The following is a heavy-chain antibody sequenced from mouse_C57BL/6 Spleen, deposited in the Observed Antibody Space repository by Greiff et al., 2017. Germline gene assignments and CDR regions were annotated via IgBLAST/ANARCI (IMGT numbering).Heavy chain of an antibody. J-gene: IGHJ2*01. CDR3: ARGGDGYYTLDY. CDR1: GYTFTDYY. D-gene: IGHD2-3*01. V-gene: IGHV1-26*01. CDR2: INPNNGGT. Sequence: VQLQQPGPELVKPGASVKISCKASGYTFTDYYMNWVKQSHGKSLEWIGDINPNNGGTSYNQKFKGKATLTVDKSSSTAYMELRSLTSEDSAVYYCARGGDGYYTLDYWGQGTTLTVSS.